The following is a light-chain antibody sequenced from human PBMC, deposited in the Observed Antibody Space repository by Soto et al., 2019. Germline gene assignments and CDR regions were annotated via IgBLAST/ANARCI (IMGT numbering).Light chain of an antibody. V-gene: IGLV2-8*01. Sequence: QSALPQPHSASGSPGQSVTISCTGTSSDVGANNYVSWYQQHPGKAPKLMIYEVTKRPSGVPDRFSGSKSGNTASLTVSGLQAEDEADYYCSSYAGANRVFGTGTKLTVL. CDR2: EVT. CDR3: SSYAGANRV. J-gene: IGLJ1*01. CDR1: SSDVGANNY.